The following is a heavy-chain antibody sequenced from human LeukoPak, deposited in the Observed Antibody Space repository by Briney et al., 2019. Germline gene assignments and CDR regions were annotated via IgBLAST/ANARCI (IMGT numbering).Heavy chain of an antibody. V-gene: IGHV3-48*04. Sequence: GGSLRLSCVASGFYFGGHAMHWLRQAPGKGLEWVAYITYGSDTIFYADSVKGRFTVSRDNAKNSLYLQMNSLRAEDTAVYYCARDRHCSGGSCFTYSDYWGQGTLVTVSS. CDR3: ARDRHCSGGSCFTYSDY. J-gene: IGHJ4*02. CDR2: ITYGSDTI. D-gene: IGHD2-15*01. CDR1: GFYFGGHA.